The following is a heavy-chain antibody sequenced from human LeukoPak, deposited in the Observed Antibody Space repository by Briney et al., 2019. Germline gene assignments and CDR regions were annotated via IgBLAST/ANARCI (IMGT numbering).Heavy chain of an antibody. CDR2: IYPGDSDT. CDR1: GYSFTSYW. V-gene: IGHV5-51*01. D-gene: IGHD6-6*01. J-gene: IGHJ6*03. Sequence: GESLKTSCKGSGYSFTSYWIGWVRQMPGKGLEWMGIIYPGDSDTRYSPSFQGQVTISADKSISTAYLQWSSLKASDTAMYYCARRAAARLPYYCYYMDVWGKGTTVTVSS. CDR3: ARRAAARLPYYCYYMDV.